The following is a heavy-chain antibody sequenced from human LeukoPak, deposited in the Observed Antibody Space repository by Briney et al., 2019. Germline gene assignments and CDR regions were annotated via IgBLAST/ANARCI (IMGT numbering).Heavy chain of an antibody. D-gene: IGHD5-12*01. V-gene: IGHV3-23*01. CDR1: GFTFSNYG. J-gene: IGHJ4*02. CDR2: ITRSGGST. CDR3: ARGRHSGYDYLLDY. Sequence: GGSLRLSCAASGFTFSNYGMNWVRQAPGKGLEWVSSITRSGGSTHYADSVKGRYTISRDNSKNRLYLQMNSLRAEDTAVFYCARGRHSGYDYLLDYWGQGALVTVSS.